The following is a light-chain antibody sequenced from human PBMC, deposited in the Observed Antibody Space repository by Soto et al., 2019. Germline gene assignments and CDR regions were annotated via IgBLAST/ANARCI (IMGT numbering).Light chain of an antibody. V-gene: IGKV3-20*01. Sequence: EIVLTQSPGTLSLSPGDRATLSCRASQSLSSTYLAWYQLKPGQAPRLLFSGASSRATGIPDRFSGSGSGTDFTLTITGLEPEDFAVYYCQQFHISRTFGQGTKVDIK. CDR3: QQFHISRT. CDR1: QSLSSTY. CDR2: GAS. J-gene: IGKJ1*01.